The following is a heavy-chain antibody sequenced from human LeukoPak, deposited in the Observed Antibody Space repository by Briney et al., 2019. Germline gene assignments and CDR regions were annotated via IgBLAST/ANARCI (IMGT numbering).Heavy chain of an antibody. CDR3: AGCEDYRRNNWFVP. J-gene: IGHJ5*02. CDR1: GYTFTSYG. Sequence: ASVKVSCKASGYTFTSYGISWVRQAPGQGLEWMGWISAYNGNTNYAQKLQGRVTMTTDTSTSTAYMELRSLRSDDTAVYYCAGCEDYRRNNWFVPWGQGTLVTVSS. D-gene: IGHD4-11*01. CDR2: ISAYNGNT. V-gene: IGHV1-18*01.